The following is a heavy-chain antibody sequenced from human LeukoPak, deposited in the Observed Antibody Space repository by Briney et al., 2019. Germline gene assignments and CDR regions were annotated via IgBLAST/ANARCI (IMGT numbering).Heavy chain of an antibody. CDR1: GYSLSSGYY. CDR2: IYHSGST. D-gene: IGHD2-2*03. V-gene: IGHV4-38-2*01. Sequence: PSETLSLTCAVSGYSLSSGYYWGWIRQPPGKGLEWIGSIYHSGSTYYNPSLKSRVTISVDTSKNQFSLKLSSVTAADTAVYYCARMDIVVVPAAIAGAFAIWGQATMVTVSS. J-gene: IGHJ3*02. CDR3: ARMDIVVVPAAIAGAFAI.